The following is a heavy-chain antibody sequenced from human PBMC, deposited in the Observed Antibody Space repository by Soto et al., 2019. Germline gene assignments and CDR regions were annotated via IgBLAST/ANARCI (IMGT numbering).Heavy chain of an antibody. CDR2: ISGSGGTT. J-gene: IGHJ2*01. Sequence: PGGALRLSCAASGFTFSSYAMSWVRQTPGKGLEWISAISGSGGTTYYADSVRGRFTMSRDISKNTLFLQMNSLRAEDSAIYYCSAHSSGYRQWYLHLLGRGTVVPVS. D-gene: IGHD5-18*01. CDR1: GFTFSSYA. V-gene: IGHV3-23*01. CDR3: SAHSSGYRQWYLHL.